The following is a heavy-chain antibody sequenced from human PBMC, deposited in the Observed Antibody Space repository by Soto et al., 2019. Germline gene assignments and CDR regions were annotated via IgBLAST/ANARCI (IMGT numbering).Heavy chain of an antibody. V-gene: IGHV3-74*01. CDR1: GFTFSSYW. CDR3: ARATSSQIQGSGSYPPAYYYYGMDV. D-gene: IGHD3-10*01. CDR2: INSDGSST. Sequence: GGSLRLSCAASGFTFSSYWMHWVRQAPGKGLVWVSRINSDGSSTSYADSVKGRFTISRDNAKNTLYLQMNSLSAEDTAVYYCARATSSQIQGSGSYPPAYYYYGMDVWGQGTTVTVSS. J-gene: IGHJ6*02.